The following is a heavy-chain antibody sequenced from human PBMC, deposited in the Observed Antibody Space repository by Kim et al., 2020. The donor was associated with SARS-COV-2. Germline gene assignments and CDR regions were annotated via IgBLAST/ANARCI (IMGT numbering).Heavy chain of an antibody. CDR1: GFTFSSYG. D-gene: IGHD3-10*01. CDR3: ARGETYYYGSGSYLDY. J-gene: IGHJ4*02. V-gene: IGHV3-33*01. CDR2: IWYDGSNK. Sequence: GGSLRLSCAASGFTFSSYGMHWVRQAPGKGLEWVAVIWYDGSNKYYADSVKGRFTISRDNSKNTLYLQMNSLRAEDTAVYYCARGETYYYGSGSYLDYWGQGTLVTVSS.